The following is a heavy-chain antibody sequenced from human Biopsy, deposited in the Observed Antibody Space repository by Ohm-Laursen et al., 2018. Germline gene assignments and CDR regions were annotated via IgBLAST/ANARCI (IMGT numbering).Heavy chain of an antibody. J-gene: IGHJ3*01. D-gene: IGHD3-22*01. CDR2: INDNGNT. Sequence: GTLSLTCNVSGGSISSNYWSWIRQPPGKGLEWIGYINDNGNTNYNPSLKSRVTISVDTSMNQFSLKLKSVTAADTALYFCARHFYDNFGPTPFDAFDLWGQGTLVAVSA. V-gene: IGHV4-59*12. CDR3: ARHFYDNFGPTPFDAFDL. CDR1: GGSISSNY.